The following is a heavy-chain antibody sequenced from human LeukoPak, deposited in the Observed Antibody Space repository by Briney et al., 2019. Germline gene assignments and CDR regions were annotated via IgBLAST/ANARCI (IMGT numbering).Heavy chain of an antibody. Sequence: SETLSHTCTVSGVSISSGGYYWSWIRQHPGKGLEWIGYIYYSGSTYYNPSLKSRVTISVDTSKNQFSLKLSSVTAADTAVYYYARVHYYGSGTFDYWGQGTLVTVSS. J-gene: IGHJ4*02. CDR1: GVSISSGGYY. D-gene: IGHD3-10*01. V-gene: IGHV4-31*03. CDR2: IYYSGST. CDR3: ARVHYYGSGTFDY.